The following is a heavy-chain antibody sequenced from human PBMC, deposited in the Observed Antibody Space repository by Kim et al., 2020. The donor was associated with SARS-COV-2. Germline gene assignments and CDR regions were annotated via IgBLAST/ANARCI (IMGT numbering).Heavy chain of an antibody. V-gene: IGHV4-34*01. Sequence: SETLSLTCAVYGGSFSGYYWSWIRQPPGKGLEWIGEINHSGSTNYNPSLKSRVTISVDTSKNQFSLKLSSVTAADTAVYYCASGRPIWKGAYSSGWQTRRWFDPWGQGTLVTVSS. CDR2: INHSGST. D-gene: IGHD6-19*01. CDR1: GGSFSGYY. CDR3: ASGRPIWKGAYSSGWQTRRWFDP. J-gene: IGHJ5*02.